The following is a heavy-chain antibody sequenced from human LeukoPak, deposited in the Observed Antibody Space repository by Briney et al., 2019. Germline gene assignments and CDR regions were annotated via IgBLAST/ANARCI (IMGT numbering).Heavy chain of an antibody. Sequence: GGSLRLSCAASGFTFSTYGMHWVRQAPGKGLEYVSGIGPDGGTTYYAKSVKGRFTISRDNSKNMVYLQMGSLRADDMAVYYCARGAQLTDYWGQGTLVAVSS. D-gene: IGHD6-13*01. CDR1: GFTFSTYG. V-gene: IGHV3-64*01. J-gene: IGHJ4*02. CDR3: ARGAQLTDY. CDR2: IGPDGGTT.